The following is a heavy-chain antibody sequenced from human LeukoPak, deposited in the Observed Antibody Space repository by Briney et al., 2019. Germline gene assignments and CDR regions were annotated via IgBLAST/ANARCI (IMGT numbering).Heavy chain of an antibody. D-gene: IGHD4-11*01. CDR2: IRSKAYSGTA. J-gene: IGHJ4*02. CDR1: GFTFGDHA. CDR3: TRLTKXXVXXXXAXXYXFDF. V-gene: IGHV3-49*04. Sequence: GGSLRLSCTASGFTFGDHAMTWVRQAPGKGLEWVSFIRSKAYSGTAEYAASVRGRFTISRDDSRGIAYLQMNSLKTEDTAVYYCTRLTKXXVXXXXAXXYXFDFWGXGVPVTV.